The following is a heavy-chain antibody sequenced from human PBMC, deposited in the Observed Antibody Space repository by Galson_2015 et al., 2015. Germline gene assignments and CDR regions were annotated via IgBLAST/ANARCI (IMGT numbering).Heavy chain of an antibody. D-gene: IGHD2-21*02. CDR2: ISHKGDT. J-gene: IGHJ4*02. CDR3: ARQIGFCVGDCYTDYFDY. Sequence: SETLSLTCTGSGGGTSDIHYYWAWIRQPPGKGLEWIGSISHKGDTFYNPSLKSRLTISGDTSKTQFPLNLRSVTATDTAVYYCARQIGFCVGDCYTDYFDYWAPGTLVTVSS. V-gene: IGHV4-39*01. CDR1: GGGTSDIHYY.